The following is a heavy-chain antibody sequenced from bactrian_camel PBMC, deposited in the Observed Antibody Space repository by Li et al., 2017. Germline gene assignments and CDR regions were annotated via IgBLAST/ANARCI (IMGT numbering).Heavy chain of an antibody. Sequence: HVQLVESGGGSVQTGGSLRLSCAASTSRYSRNCMGWFRQAPGKEREAVAAIYGGDNRTYYADSVKGRFTISHDDAKNILYLDMNNLKPEDTAMYYCAIGLHLEVMGSWADADFEYWGQGTQVTVSS. CDR2: IYGGDNRT. CDR1: TSRYSRNC. J-gene: IGHJ4*01. CDR3: AIGLHLEVMGSWADADFEY. V-gene: IGHV3S54*01. D-gene: IGHD1*01.